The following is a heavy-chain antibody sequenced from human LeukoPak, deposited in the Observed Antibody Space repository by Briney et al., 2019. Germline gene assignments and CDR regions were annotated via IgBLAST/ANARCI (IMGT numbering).Heavy chain of an antibody. CDR3: AMGLMVRGVIASFDY. CDR1: GYSFTSYW. J-gene: IGHJ4*02. CDR2: IYPGDSDT. D-gene: IGHD3-10*01. Sequence: GESLKISCEGSGYSFTSYWIGWVRQMPGKGLEWMGIIYPGDSDTRYSPSFQGQVTISADKSISTAYLQWSSLKASDTAMYYCAMGLMVRGVIASFDYWGQGTLVTVSS. V-gene: IGHV5-51*01.